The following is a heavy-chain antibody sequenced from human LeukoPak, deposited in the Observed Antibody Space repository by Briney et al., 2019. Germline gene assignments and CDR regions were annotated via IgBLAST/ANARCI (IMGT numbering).Heavy chain of an antibody. CDR3: ARVVASLSIADPH. J-gene: IGHJ4*02. V-gene: IGHV7-4-1*02. Sequence: PVASVKVSCKASGYTFTTYAMNWVRQAPGQGLEWMGWINTNTGNPTYAQGFTGRFAFSLDTSVSTAYLQITSLKAEDTAVYYCARVVASLSIADPHWGQGTLVTVSS. CDR2: INTNTGNP. CDR1: GYTFTTYA. D-gene: IGHD6-6*01.